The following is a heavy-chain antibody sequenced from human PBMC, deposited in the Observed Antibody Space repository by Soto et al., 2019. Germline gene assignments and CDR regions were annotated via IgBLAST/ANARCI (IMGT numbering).Heavy chain of an antibody. J-gene: IGHJ4*02. CDR3: AREGGMGY. V-gene: IGHV3-48*03. CDR1: GFTFSSYE. Sequence: GGSLRLSCAASGFTFSSYEMNWVRQAPGKGLEWVSYSSSSVSTIYYADSVKGRFTISRDNAKNSLYLQVNSLRAEDTGGYCCAREGGMGYWGQGTLVTVSS. CDR2: SSSSVSTI. D-gene: IGHD3-16*01.